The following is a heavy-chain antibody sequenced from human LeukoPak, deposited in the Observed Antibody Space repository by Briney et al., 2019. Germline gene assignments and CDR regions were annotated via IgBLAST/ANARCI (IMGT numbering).Heavy chain of an antibody. J-gene: IGHJ6*02. CDR1: GGSISSYY. Sequence: SETLSLTCTVSGGSISSYYWSWIRQPPGKGLEWIGYIYYSGSTNYNPSLKSRVTISVDTSKNQFSLKLSSVTAADTAVYYCARGDYYGSGSYNYYYYYGMDVWGQGTTVTVSS. CDR2: IYYSGST. D-gene: IGHD3-10*01. CDR3: ARGDYYGSGSYNYYYYYGMDV. V-gene: IGHV4-59*01.